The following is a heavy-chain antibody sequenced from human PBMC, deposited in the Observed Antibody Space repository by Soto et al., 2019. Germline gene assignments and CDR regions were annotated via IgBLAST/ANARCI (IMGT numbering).Heavy chain of an antibody. CDR3: ARQDVRAWGRFDP. V-gene: IGHV4-39*01. CDR1: GGSVISSTYY. CDR2: IYYSGIT. Sequence: PAETLSLTCTVSGGSVISSTYYWCCIRQPPGKGLEWIGTIYYSGITYYNPSLQSRVTISVDTSKNQFSLRLSFVTAADAALYFCARQDVRAWGRFDPWGQGTLVTVSS. J-gene: IGHJ5*02. D-gene: IGHD7-27*01.